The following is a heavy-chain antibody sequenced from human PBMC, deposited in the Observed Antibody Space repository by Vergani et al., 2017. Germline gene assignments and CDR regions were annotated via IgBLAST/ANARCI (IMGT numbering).Heavy chain of an antibody. CDR1: GFTFSDYY. CDR2: ISSSSSYT. Sequence: QVQLVESGGGLVKPGGSLRLSCAASGFTFSDYYMSWIRQAPGKGLEWVSYISSSSSYTNYADSVKGRFTISRDNAKNSLYLQMNSLRAEDTAVYYCAKDLLPGVFDYWGQGTLVTVSS. CDR3: AKDLLPGVFDY. V-gene: IGHV3-11*05. J-gene: IGHJ4*02. D-gene: IGHD3-22*01.